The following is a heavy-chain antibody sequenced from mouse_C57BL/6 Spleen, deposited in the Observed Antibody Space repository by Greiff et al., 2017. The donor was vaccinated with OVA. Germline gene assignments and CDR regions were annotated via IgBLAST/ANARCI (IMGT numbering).Heavy chain of an antibody. D-gene: IGHD1-1*01. CDR1: GYTFTSYW. CDR2: IDPSDSYT. CDR3: ARRVYVWYVDV. J-gene: IGHJ1*03. Sequence: VQLQQPGAELVKPGASVKLSCKASGYTFTSYWMQWVKQRPGQGLEWIGEIDPSDSYTNYNQKFKGKATLTVDTSSSTAYMQLSSLTSEDSAVYYCARRVYVWYVDVWGTGTTVTVSS. V-gene: IGHV1-50*01.